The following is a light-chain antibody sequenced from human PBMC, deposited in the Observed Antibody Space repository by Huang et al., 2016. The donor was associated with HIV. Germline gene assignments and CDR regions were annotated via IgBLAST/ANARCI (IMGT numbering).Light chain of an antibody. Sequence: EVVMTQSPGTLSVSPGKRATLSCKTSESLNNKLVWYQEKPGQAPRLLIYSTSTRATGGPGRFRGGGSGTEFTLTISSLQSEDFGIYYCQQYSNWPPMYTFGQGTKLEI. V-gene: IGKV3-15*01. CDR1: ESLNNK. J-gene: IGKJ2*01. CDR2: STS. CDR3: QQYSNWPPMYT.